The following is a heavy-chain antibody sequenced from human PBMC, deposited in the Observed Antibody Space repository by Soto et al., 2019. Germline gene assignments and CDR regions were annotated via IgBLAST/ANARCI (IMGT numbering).Heavy chain of an antibody. V-gene: IGHV1-18*04. J-gene: IGHJ6*02. CDR1: GYTFTSYG. CDR2: ISGYNGNT. D-gene: IGHD7-27*01. Sequence: QVQLVQSGVEVKKPGASVKVSCKASGYTFTSYGFSWVRQAPGQGLEWMGWISGYNGNTNYAQKFQGRVTMTTDTSTSTAYMELRSLRSDDTAVYYCARSGSGAAYYYHGLDVWGQGTTVTVSS. CDR3: ARSGSGAAYYYHGLDV.